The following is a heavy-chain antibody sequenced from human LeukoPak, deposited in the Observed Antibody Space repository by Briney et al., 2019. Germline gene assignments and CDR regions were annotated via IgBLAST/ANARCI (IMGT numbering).Heavy chain of an antibody. CDR2: IYTSGST. CDR3: ARTPPLRYCSSTSCYGAYYYYYMDV. CDR1: GGSISSYY. J-gene: IGHJ6*03. V-gene: IGHV4-4*07. D-gene: IGHD2-2*01. Sequence: AETLSLTCTVSGGSISSYYWSWIRQPAGKGLEWIGRIYTSGSTNYNPSLKSRVTMSVDTSKNQFSLKLSSVTAAATTVYYCARTPPLRYCSSTSCYGAYYYYYMDVWGKGTTVTVSS.